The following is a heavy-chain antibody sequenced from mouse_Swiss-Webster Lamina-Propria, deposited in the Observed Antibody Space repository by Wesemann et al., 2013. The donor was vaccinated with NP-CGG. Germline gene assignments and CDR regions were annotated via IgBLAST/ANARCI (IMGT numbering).Heavy chain of an antibody. V-gene: IGHV1S53*01. CDR3: KDGSSDFDY. Sequence: PEQGLEWIGYISPGNGDIKYNEKFKGKATLTADKSSSTAYMRLNSLTSEDSAVYFCKDGSSDFDYWGQGTTLTVSS. J-gene: IGHJ2*01. D-gene: IGHD1-1*01. CDR2: ISPGNGDI.